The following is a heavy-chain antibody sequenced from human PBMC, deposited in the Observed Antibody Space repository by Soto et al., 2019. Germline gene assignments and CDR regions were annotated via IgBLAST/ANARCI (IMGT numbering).Heavy chain of an antibody. Sequence: PSETLSLNCTVSGGSISSYYWSWIRQPPGKGLEWIGYIYYSGSTNYNPSLKSRVTISVDTSKSQFSLKLSSVTAADTAVYYCASRRVVFAFDNWGKETLVTVSS. CDR1: GGSISSYY. CDR2: IYYSGST. J-gene: IGHJ4*02. V-gene: IGHV4-59*01. CDR3: ASRRVVFAFDN. D-gene: IGHD6-6*01.